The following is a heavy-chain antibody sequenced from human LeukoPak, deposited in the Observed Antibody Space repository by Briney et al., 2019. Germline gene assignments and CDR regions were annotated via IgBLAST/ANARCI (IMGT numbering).Heavy chain of an antibody. J-gene: IGHJ6*03. CDR3: ARGRTGYQLLPTKKDYSYYYMDV. V-gene: IGHV4-34*01. CDR2: INHSGST. D-gene: IGHD2-2*01. Sequence: SETLSLTCAVYGGSFSGYYWSWIRQPPGKGQEWIGEINHSGSTNYNPSLKSRVTISVDTSKNQFSLKLSSVTAADTAVYYCARGRTGYQLLPTKKDYSYYYMDVWDKGTTVTVSS. CDR1: GGSFSGYY.